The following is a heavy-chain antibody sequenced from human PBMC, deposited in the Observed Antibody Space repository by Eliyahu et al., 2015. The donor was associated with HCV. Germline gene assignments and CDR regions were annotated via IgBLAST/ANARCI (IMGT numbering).Heavy chain of an antibody. J-gene: IGHJ4*02. CDR1: GFIFSNFW. CDR3: TRGPQTGGAGPMY. Sequence: EVQVVESGGDLVQPGGSLRLSCAASGFIFSNFWMHWVRQVPGKGLVWVSRISSDGTSTSYADSVRGRFTISRDNAKNTLSLQMNSLRVEDTAVYYCTRGPQTGGAGPMYWGRGTLVAVSS. V-gene: IGHV3-74*01. CDR2: ISSDGTST. D-gene: IGHD1-14*01.